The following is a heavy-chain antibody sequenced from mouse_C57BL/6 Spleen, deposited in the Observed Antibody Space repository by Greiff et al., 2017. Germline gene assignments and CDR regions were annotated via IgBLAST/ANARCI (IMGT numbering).Heavy chain of an antibody. CDR1: GYTFTSYW. Sequence: QVQLQQPGAELVKPGASVKLSCKASGYTFTSYWMQWVKQRPGQGLEWIGEIDPSDSYTNYIQKFQGKATLTVDTSSSTAYMQLSSLTSEDSAVYYCARGDSSFFDYWGQGTTHTVSS. V-gene: IGHV1-50*01. CDR3: ARGDSSFFDY. J-gene: IGHJ2*01. D-gene: IGHD1-1*01. CDR2: IDPSDSYT.